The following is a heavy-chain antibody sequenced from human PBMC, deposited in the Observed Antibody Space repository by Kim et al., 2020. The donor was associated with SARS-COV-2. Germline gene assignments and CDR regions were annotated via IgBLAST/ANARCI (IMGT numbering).Heavy chain of an antibody. J-gene: IGHJ6*02. CDR1: GFTFSSYG. Sequence: GGSLRLSCAASGFTFSSYGMHWVRQAPGKGLEWVAVISYDGSNKYYADSVKGRFTISRDNSKNTLYLQMNSLRAEDTAVYYCAREGYCSCTSCTWTLPTAPYYYYGMDVWGQGTTVTVSS. V-gene: IGHV3-33*05. D-gene: IGHD2-2*01. CDR3: AREGYCSCTSCTWTLPTAPYYYYGMDV. CDR2: ISYDGSNK.